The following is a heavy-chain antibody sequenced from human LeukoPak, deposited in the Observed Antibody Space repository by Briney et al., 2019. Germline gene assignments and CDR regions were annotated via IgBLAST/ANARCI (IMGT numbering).Heavy chain of an antibody. V-gene: IGHV1-18*04. D-gene: IGHD1-7*01. CDR2: ISAYNGNT. CDR1: GYTFTGYY. CDR3: AREGELLTPGAFDI. J-gene: IGHJ3*02. Sequence: ASVKVSCKASGYTFTGYYMHWVRQAPGQGLEWMGWISAYNGNTNYAQKLQGRVTMTTDTSTSTAYMELRSLRSDDTAVYYCAREGELLTPGAFDIWGQGTMVTVSS.